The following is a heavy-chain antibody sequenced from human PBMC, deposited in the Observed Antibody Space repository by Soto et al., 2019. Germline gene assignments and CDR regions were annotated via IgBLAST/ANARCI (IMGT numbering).Heavy chain of an antibody. J-gene: IGHJ6*02. CDR3: ARGGVLAVAYYYYGMDV. Sequence: ASVKVSCKASGYTFTSYGISWVRQAPGQGLEWMGWISAYNGNTNYAQKLQGRVTMTTDTSTSTAYMELRSLRSDDTAVYYCARGGVLAVAYYYYGMDVWGQGTTVTVSS. V-gene: IGHV1-18*04. D-gene: IGHD6-19*01. CDR1: GYTFTSYG. CDR2: ISAYNGNT.